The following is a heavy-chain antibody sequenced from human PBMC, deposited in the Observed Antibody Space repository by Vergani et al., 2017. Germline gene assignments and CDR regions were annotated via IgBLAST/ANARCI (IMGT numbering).Heavy chain of an antibody. CDR2: ISARYPST. Sequence: EVQLLQSGGGVIQPGGSVRLSCAASGFTFSACPMTWVRQAPGKGLEWVSAISARYPSTYYADSVKGRFTISRDNSKDMLYLQMNSLRAEDTAVYYCARLSYDTTPYVQGGYDCWGQGTLGSVSS. CDR3: ARLSYDTTPYVQGGYDC. V-gene: IGHV3-23*01. CDR1: GFTFSACP. J-gene: IGHJ4*02. D-gene: IGHD3-22*01.